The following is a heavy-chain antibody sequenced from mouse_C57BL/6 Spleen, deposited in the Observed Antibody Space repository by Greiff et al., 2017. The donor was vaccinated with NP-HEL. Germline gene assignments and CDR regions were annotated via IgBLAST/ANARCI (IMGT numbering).Heavy chain of an antibody. V-gene: IGHV3-6*01. CDR3: ARDV. CDR1: GYSITSGYY. J-gene: IGHJ1*03. CDR2: ISYDGSN. Sequence: EVKLVESGPGLVKPSQSLSLPCSVTGYSITSGYYWNWIRQFPGNKLEWMGYISYDGSNNYNPSLKNRISITRDTSKNQFFLKLNSVTTEDTATYYCARDVWGTGTTVTVSS.